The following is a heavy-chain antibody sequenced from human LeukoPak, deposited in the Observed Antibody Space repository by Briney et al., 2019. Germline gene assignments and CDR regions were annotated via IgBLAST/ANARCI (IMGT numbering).Heavy chain of an antibody. J-gene: IGHJ4*02. CDR2: IYYSGST. CDR1: GVSISSYY. Sequence: SETLSLTCTVSGVSISSYYWSWIRQPPGKGLEWIGYIYYSGSTNYNPSLKSRVTISVDTSKNQFSLKLSSVTAADTAVYYCARVSSGWFQYYFDYWGQGTLVTVSS. CDR3: ARVSSGWFQYYFDY. V-gene: IGHV4-59*01. D-gene: IGHD6-19*01.